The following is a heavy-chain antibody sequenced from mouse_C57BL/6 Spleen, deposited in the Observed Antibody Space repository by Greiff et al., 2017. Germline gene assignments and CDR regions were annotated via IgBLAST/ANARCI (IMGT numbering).Heavy chain of an antibody. CDR3: ARQEGTSWFAY. J-gene: IGHJ3*01. Sequence: EVQLVESGGDLVKPGGSLKLSCAASGFTFSSYGMSWVRQTPDKRLEWVATISSGGSYTYYPDSVKGRFTISRDNAKNTLYLQMSSLKSEDTAMYYCARQEGTSWFAYWGQGTLVTVSA. CDR1: GFTFSSYG. V-gene: IGHV5-6*01. CDR2: ISSGGSYT.